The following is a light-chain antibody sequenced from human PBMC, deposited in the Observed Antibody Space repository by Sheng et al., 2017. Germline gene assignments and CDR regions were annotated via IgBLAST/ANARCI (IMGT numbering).Light chain of an antibody. CDR1: QSVSNN. CDR2: GVS. Sequence: ERVMTQSPATLSVSPGERATLSCRASQSVSNNLAWYQQRPGQPPRLLIYGVSTRATGIPARFRGSGSGTEFTLTISSLEPEDFAVYYCQQRSNWPLTFGGGTKVEIK. V-gene: IGKV3-15*01. CDR3: QQRSNWPLT. J-gene: IGKJ4*01.